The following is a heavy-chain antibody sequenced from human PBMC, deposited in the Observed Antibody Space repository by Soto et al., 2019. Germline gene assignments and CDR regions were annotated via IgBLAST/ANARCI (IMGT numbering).Heavy chain of an antibody. D-gene: IGHD6-13*01. CDR2: IFPGDSDT. CDR1: GYNFANYW. J-gene: IGHJ3*02. V-gene: IGHV5-51*01. Sequence: GESLKISCKCSGYNFANYWIGWVRQMPGKGLEWMGMIFPGDSDTKNSPSLQGQITMSVDKSDSSAYLQWRSLKASDTAMYYCAAGYTTGPDAFDIWGQGTMVTVSS. CDR3: AAGYTTGPDAFDI.